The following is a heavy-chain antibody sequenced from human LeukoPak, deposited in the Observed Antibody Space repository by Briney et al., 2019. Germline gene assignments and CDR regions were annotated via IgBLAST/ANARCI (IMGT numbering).Heavy chain of an antibody. CDR3: ARDFYDGFALDY. D-gene: IGHD2/OR15-2a*01. CDR2: ISGSGAIT. CDR1: RFTFSNYG. J-gene: IGHJ4*02. V-gene: IGHV3-23*01. Sequence: GGSLRLSCAASRFTFSNYGMSWVRQAPGKGLEWVSGISGSGAITYYADSVKGRFTISRDNARNSLYLQMDNLRAEDTGVYYCARDFYDGFALDYWGQGTLVTVSS.